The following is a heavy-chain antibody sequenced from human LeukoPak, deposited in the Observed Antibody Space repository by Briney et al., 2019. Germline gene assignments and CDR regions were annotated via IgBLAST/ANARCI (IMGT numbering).Heavy chain of an antibody. Sequence: SETLSLTCTVSGGSISPHYWTWIRQTPGKGLEWIGYVYYNGLTSYNASLRSRLILSVDTARNQVSLKLTSVTAADTAVYYCTREVSTVTFDYWDQGTLVTVSS. D-gene: IGHD4-17*01. V-gene: IGHV4-59*11. J-gene: IGHJ4*02. CDR2: VYYNGLT. CDR3: TREVSTVTFDY. CDR1: GGSISPHY.